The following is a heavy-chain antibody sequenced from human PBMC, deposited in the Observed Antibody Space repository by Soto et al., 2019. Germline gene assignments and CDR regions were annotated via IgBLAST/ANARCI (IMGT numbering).Heavy chain of an antibody. Sequence: EVQLLESGGGLVQPGGSLRLSCAASGFTFNNYAMSWVRQAPGKGLEWVSAISDGGERTYYADYVKGRFTISRDKSRNTLYVQMNSLRGEDTAVYYCAKADSGGLRVSNTYTGFDSWGQGTLVNVSS. CDR1: GFTFNNYA. CDR3: AKADSGGLRVSNTYTGFDS. J-gene: IGHJ5*01. V-gene: IGHV3-23*01. CDR2: ISDGGERT. D-gene: IGHD2-15*01.